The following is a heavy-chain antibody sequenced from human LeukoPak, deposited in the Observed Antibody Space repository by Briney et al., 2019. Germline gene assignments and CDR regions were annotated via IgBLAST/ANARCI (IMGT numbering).Heavy chain of an antibody. V-gene: IGHV3-23*01. J-gene: IGHJ4*02. CDR3: AKWTRDSSSWSYYFDY. Sequence: PGGSLRLSCAASGFTFSSYGMSWVRQAPGKGLEWVSAISGSGGSTYYADSVKGRFTISRDNSKNTLYPQMNSLRAEDTAVYYCAKWTRDSSSWSYYFDYWGQGTLVTVSS. CDR2: ISGSGGST. CDR1: GFTFSSYG. D-gene: IGHD6-13*01.